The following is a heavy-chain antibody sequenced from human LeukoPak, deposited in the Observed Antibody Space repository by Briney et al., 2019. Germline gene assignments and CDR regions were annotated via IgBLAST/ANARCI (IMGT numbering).Heavy chain of an antibody. CDR1: GGTFSSYA. V-gene: IGHV1-69*13. J-gene: IGHJ6*02. D-gene: IGHD1-1*01. CDR2: IIPIFGTA. CDR3: ARGVLYLDGGYYYGMDV. Sequence: SVKVSCKASGGTFSSYAISWVRQAPGQGLEWMGGIIPIFGTANYAQKFQGRVTITADESTSTAYMELSSLRSEDTAVYYCARGVLYLDGGYYYGMDVWGQGTTVTVSS.